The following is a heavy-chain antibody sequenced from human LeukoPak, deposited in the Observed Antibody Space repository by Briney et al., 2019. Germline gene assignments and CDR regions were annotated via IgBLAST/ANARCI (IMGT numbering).Heavy chain of an antibody. V-gene: IGHV4-59*08. CDR1: GGSISSYY. CDR3: ARHDSSGWPAAYNWFDP. Sequence: SETLSLTCTVSGGSISSYYWSWIRQPPGKGLEWIGYIYYSGSTNYNPSLKSRVTISVDTSKNQFSLKLSSVTAADTAVYYCARHDSSGWPAAYNWFDPWGQGTLVTVSS. D-gene: IGHD6-19*01. CDR2: IYYSGST. J-gene: IGHJ5*02.